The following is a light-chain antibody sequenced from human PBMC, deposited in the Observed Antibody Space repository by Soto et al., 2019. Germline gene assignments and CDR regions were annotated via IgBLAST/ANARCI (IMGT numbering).Light chain of an antibody. CDR3: QQYHNWWT. V-gene: IGKV3-15*01. Sequence: ERVMTQSPSTLSVSPWERSTLSFRASQSVGSNLAWYQQKPGQAPRLLIYGASTRVTGIPARFSGSGSGTEFTLTISSLQSEDFAVYYCQQYHNWWTFGQGTKVDIK. CDR2: GAS. CDR1: QSVGSN. J-gene: IGKJ1*01.